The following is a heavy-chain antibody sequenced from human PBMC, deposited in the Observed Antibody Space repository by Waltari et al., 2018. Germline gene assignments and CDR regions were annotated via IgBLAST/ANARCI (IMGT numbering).Heavy chain of an antibody. D-gene: IGHD2-15*01. J-gene: IGHJ6*03. CDR1: GGSISSYY. V-gene: IGHV4-59*01. CDR3: ARGVVVAATRPYYYYMDV. Sequence: QVQLQESGPGLVKPSETLSLTCTVSGGSISSYYWSWIRQPPGKGLEWIGYIYYSGSTNYNPSLKSRVTISVDTSKNQFSLKLSSVTAADTAVYYCARGVVVAATRPYYYYMDVWGKGTTVTVSS. CDR2: IYYSGST.